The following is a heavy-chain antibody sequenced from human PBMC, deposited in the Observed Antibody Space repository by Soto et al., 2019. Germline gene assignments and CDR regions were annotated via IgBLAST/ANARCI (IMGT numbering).Heavy chain of an antibody. V-gene: IGHV4-30-4*01. Sequence: QVELQESGPGLVKPSQTLSLTCTVSGGSITSGDYYWSWIRQSPGKGLEWIGYIYHTGITHYNPSLKSRVLISVDTSKNQFSLNLTSVTAADTAVYYCTRGTLGRPNDYWGQGTLVTVSS. CDR1: GGSITSGDYY. D-gene: IGHD7-27*01. CDR2: IYHTGIT. J-gene: IGHJ4*02. CDR3: TRGTLGRPNDY.